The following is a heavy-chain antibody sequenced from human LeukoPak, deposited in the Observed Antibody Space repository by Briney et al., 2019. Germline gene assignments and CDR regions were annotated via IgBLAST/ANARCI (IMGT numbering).Heavy chain of an antibody. V-gene: IGHV4-30-4*01. CDR1: GGSISSGDYY. Sequence: PSETLSLTCTVSGGSISSGDYYWSWIRQPPGKGLEWIGYIYYSGSTYYNPSLKSRVTISVDTSKNQFSLKLSSVTAADTAVYYCARVYYYDNSGYGKDYFDYWGQGTLVTVSS. J-gene: IGHJ4*02. CDR3: ARVYYYDNSGYGKDYFDY. D-gene: IGHD3-22*01. CDR2: IYYSGST.